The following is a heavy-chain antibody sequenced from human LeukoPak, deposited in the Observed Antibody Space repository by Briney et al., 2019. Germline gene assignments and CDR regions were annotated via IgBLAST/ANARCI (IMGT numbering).Heavy chain of an antibody. Sequence: GGSLRLSCTAPGFTFSSYAMSWVRQAPGKGLEWVSAISGSGGSTYYADSVKGRFTISRDNSKNTLYLQMNSLRAEDTAVYYCAKGARWLQSPDFDYWGQGTLVTVSS. CDR3: AKGARWLQSPDFDY. CDR2: ISGSGGST. D-gene: IGHD5-24*01. J-gene: IGHJ4*02. V-gene: IGHV3-23*01. CDR1: GFTFSSYA.